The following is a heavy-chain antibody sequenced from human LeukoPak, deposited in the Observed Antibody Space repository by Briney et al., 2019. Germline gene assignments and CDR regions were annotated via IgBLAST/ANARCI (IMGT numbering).Heavy chain of an antibody. CDR1: GFTVSNMY. CDR3: ARRGRFTYYYGSGSYYNTPDWFDP. V-gene: IGHV4-34*01. D-gene: IGHD3-10*01. J-gene: IGHJ5*02. CDR2: INHSGST. Sequence: GSLRLSCAASGFTVSNMYMTWVRQAPGKGLEWIGEINHSGSTNYNPSLKSRVTISVDTSKNQFSLKLSSVTAADTAVYYCARRGRFTYYYGSGSYYNTPDWFDPWGQGTLVTVSS.